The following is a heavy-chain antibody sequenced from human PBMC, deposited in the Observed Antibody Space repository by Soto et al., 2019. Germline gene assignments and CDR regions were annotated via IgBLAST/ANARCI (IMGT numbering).Heavy chain of an antibody. CDR3: ARSQGSSTSLEIYYYYYYGMDV. CDR2: IIPISETT. CDR1: GGTFRSYA. Sequence: QVQLVQSGAEVKKPGFSVKVSCKASGGTFRSYAISWVRQAPGQGLEWMGGIIPISETTNYAQKFQGRVTITADESKSTAYMELSSLRSEDTAVYYCARSQGSSTSLEIYYYYYYGMDVWGQGTTVTVSS. J-gene: IGHJ6*02. D-gene: IGHD2-2*01. V-gene: IGHV1-69*01.